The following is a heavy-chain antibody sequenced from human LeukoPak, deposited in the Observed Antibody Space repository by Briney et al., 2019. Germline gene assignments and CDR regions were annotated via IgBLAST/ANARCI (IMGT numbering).Heavy chain of an antibody. J-gene: IGHJ6*03. Sequence: PSETLSLTCTVSGDFINNSYWNWIRQPPGKGLEWLGDVYFTGRTNYNPSLKSRVSISLDTSKNQFSLKLSSVTAADTAVYYCARRGIVVVPAAMKGFYYYYYMDVWGKGTTVTISS. CDR3: ARRGIVVVPAAMKGFYYYYYMDV. V-gene: IGHV4-59*12. CDR2: VYFTGRT. CDR1: GDFINNSY. D-gene: IGHD2-2*01.